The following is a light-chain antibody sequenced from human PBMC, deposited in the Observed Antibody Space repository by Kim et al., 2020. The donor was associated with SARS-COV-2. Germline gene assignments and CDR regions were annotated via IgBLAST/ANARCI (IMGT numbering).Light chain of an antibody. Sequence: GQSVAISCPGTSSDVGGYNFVSWYQQHPGKAPKLMIYEVNKRPSGVPDRFSGSKSGNTASLTVSGLQAEDEADYYCNSYAGSNNVAFGGGTQLTVL. CDR2: EVN. CDR1: SSDVGGYNF. J-gene: IGLJ2*01. V-gene: IGLV2-8*01. CDR3: NSYAGSNNVA.